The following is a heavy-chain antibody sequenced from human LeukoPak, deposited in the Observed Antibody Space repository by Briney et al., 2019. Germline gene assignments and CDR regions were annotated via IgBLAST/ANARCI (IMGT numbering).Heavy chain of an antibody. J-gene: IGHJ4*02. D-gene: IGHD3-22*01. Sequence: SETLSLTCAVYGGSFSGYYWSWIRQPPGKGLEWIGEINHSGSTNYNPSLKSRVTISVDTSKNLFSLKLSSVTAADTAVYYCARAPHYYDSSGYTYWGQGTLVTVSS. CDR1: GGSFSGYY. CDR3: ARAPHYYDSSGYTY. CDR2: INHSGST. V-gene: IGHV4-34*01.